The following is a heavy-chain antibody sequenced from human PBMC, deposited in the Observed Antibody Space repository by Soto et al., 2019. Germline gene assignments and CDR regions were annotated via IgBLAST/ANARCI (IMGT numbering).Heavy chain of an antibody. D-gene: IGHD6-19*01. V-gene: IGHV4-34*01. CDR3: ARGGSSDWQVDLDM. Sequence: PSETLSLTCVVSGGSFDTYYWNWIRQSPGKGLEWIGESNHRGSNNYSPSLKSRVTISLDTSKNQFSLKLTSVTAADTAVYYCARGGSSDWQVDLDMWGQGTMVAV. CDR1: GGSFDTYY. CDR2: SNHRGSN. J-gene: IGHJ3*02.